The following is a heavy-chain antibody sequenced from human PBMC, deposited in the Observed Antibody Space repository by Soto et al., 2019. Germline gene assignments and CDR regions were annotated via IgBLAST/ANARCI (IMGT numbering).Heavy chain of an antibody. J-gene: IGHJ6*02. V-gene: IGHV1-46*01. CDR1: GYTLTPHY. D-gene: IGHD2-21*02. CDR2: INPSGGST. Sequence: GGPVEGSCQASGYTLTPHYIQLVRQAPGQRLEWVGIINPSGGSTSYAQKFQGRVTMTRDTSTSTVYMELSSLRSEDTAVYYCARDRGNDAYCGGDCYSGSHYYGMDVWGQGTTVTVSS. CDR3: ARDRGNDAYCGGDCYSGSHYYGMDV.